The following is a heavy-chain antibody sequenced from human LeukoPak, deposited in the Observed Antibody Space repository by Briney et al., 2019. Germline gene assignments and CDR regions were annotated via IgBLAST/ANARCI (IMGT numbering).Heavy chain of an antibody. CDR2: IYYSGGT. V-gene: IGHV4-59*01. CDR3: AREEGDIVVVPAGASYYYYMDV. CDR1: GGSISSYY. Sequence: PSETLSLTCTVSGGSISSYYWSWIRQPPGKGLEWIGYIYYSGGTNYNPSLKSRVTISVDTSKNQFSLKLSSVTAADTAVYYCAREEGDIVVVPAGASYYYYMDVWGKGTTVTISS. J-gene: IGHJ6*03. D-gene: IGHD2-2*01.